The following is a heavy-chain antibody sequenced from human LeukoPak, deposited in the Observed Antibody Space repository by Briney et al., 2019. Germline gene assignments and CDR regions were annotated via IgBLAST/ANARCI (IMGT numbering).Heavy chain of an antibody. D-gene: IGHD4-17*01. J-gene: IGHJ2*01. CDR3: ARDYGDIPPDWYYDL. CDR1: GFTFCHYW. Sequence: GSLRLSCSASGFTFCHYWMSWIRKPAEKGMEWIGRIFASGITNYNPSLKSRVTISVDTSNNQFSLKLSSVTAADTAVYYCARDYGDIPPDWYYDLWGRGTLVTVSS. V-gene: IGHV4-4*07. CDR2: IFASGIT.